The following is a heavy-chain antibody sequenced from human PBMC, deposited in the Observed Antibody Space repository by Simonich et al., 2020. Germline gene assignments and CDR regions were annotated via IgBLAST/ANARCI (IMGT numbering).Heavy chain of an antibody. CDR2: IYYRGST. J-gene: IGHJ4*02. CDR3: ARQRVLMVYAIDY. Sequence: LQLQESGPGLVKPSETLSLTCTVSGGSISSSCYYWGCVRHPPGKGLEWIGSIYYRGSTYYNPPLKRRVNISVDTSKNQFSLQLSSVTAADTAVYYCARQRVLMVYAIDYWGQGTLVTVSS. V-gene: IGHV4-39*01. D-gene: IGHD2-8*01. CDR1: GGSISSSCYY.